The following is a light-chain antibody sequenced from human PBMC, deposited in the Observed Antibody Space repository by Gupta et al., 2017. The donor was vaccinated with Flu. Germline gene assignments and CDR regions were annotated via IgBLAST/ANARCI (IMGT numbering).Light chain of an antibody. Sequence: PGTLSGSPGETAALSCRASQSDRRTLGWYHHKRGQAPRLHIYGASTRASGIPARFSGSGSGTEFTLTISSLQSEDFAVYHCQQYNDWPLSFGGGTXVEIK. CDR1: QSDRRT. CDR3: QQYNDWPLS. CDR2: GAS. V-gene: IGKV3-15*01. J-gene: IGKJ4*01.